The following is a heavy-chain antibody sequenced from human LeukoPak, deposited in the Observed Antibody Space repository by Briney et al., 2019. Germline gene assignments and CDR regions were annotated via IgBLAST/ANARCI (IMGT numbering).Heavy chain of an antibody. D-gene: IGHD3-22*01. CDR1: DYSISSGYY. V-gene: IGHV4-38-2*02. J-gene: IGHJ4*02. Sequence: PSETLSLTCTVSDYSISSGYYWGWIRQPPGKGLEWIGSIYHSGTTYYNPSLKSRVTISVDTSKNQFSLKLSSVTAADTAVYYCARRYYYDSSGYYYFDYWGQGTLVTVSP. CDR3: ARRYYYDSSGYYYFDY. CDR2: IYHSGTT.